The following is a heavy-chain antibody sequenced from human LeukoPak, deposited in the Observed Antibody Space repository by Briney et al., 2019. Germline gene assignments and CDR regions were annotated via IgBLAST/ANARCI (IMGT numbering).Heavy chain of an antibody. D-gene: IGHD6-13*01. CDR3: ARLLRNIAAAVYYFDY. Sequence: GESLKISCKGSGYNFTSYWIGWVRQMPGKGLEWMGIIYPGDSDTRYSPSFQGQVTISADKSISTASLKWSSLKASDTAMYYCARLLRNIAAAVYYFDYWGQGTLVTVSS. J-gene: IGHJ4*02. CDR1: GYNFTSYW. V-gene: IGHV5-51*01. CDR2: IYPGDSDT.